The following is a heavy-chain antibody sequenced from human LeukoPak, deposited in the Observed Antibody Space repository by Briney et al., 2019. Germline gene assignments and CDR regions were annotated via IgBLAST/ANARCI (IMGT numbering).Heavy chain of an antibody. D-gene: IGHD3-22*01. CDR2: IYYSGST. J-gene: IGHJ4*02. Sequence: PSETLSLTCTVSGGSISSYYWSWIRQPPGKGLEWIGYIYYSGSTNYNPPLKSRVTISVDTSKNQFSLKLSSVTAADTAVYYCASDSSGYYHRFDYWGQGTLVTVSS. CDR3: ASDSSGYYHRFDY. CDR1: GGSISSYY. V-gene: IGHV4-59*01.